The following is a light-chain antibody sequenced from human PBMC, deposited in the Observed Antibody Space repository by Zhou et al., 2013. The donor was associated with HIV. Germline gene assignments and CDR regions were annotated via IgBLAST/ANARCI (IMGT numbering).Light chain of an antibody. Sequence: DVVMTQSPLSLPVTLGQPASIACRSSQSLVHTDGNTYLNWFQQRPGQPPRRLIYKVSNRDSGVPDRFSGSGSGTDFTLKISRVEAEDVGVYHCMEGTHIGQGTRLEIK. V-gene: IGKV2-30*02. CDR2: KVS. CDR3: MEGTH. CDR1: QSLVHTDGNTY. J-gene: IGKJ5*01.